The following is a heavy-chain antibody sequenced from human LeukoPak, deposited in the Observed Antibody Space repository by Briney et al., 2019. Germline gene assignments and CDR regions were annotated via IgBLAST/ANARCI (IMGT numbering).Heavy chain of an antibody. CDR1: GLTFSSYW. CDR2: IKQDGSEK. V-gene: IGHV3-7*05. D-gene: IGHD1-26*01. J-gene: IGHJ4*02. CDR3: AREWREYSGSYRFFDY. Sequence: GGSLRLSCAASGLTFSSYWMSWVRQAPGKGLGWVANIKQDGSEKYYVASVKGRFTISRDNAKNSLYLQMNSLRAEDTAVYYCAREWREYSGSYRFFDYWGQGTLVTVSS.